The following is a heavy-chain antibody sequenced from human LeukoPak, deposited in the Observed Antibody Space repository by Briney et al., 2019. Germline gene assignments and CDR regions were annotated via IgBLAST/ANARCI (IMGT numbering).Heavy chain of an antibody. D-gene: IGHD6-13*01. CDR3: ARDSLVPTPLDAFDI. J-gene: IGHJ3*02. Sequence: ASVKVSCKASGYTFTSYGISWVRQAPGQGLEWMGWISAYNGNTNYAQKLQGRVTMTTDTSTSTAYMELRSLRSDDTAVYYCARDSLVPTPLDAFDIWGQGTMVTVSS. V-gene: IGHV1-18*01. CDR1: GYTFTSYG. CDR2: ISAYNGNT.